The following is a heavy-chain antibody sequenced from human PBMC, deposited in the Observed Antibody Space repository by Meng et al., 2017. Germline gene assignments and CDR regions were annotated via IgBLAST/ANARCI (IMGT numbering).Heavy chain of an antibody. CDR2: ISGRGGST. D-gene: IGHD1-26*01. CDR3: AKVSYSGSYKPGFDP. CDR1: GFTFSSYA. J-gene: IGHJ5*02. Sequence: GESLKISCAASGFTFSSYAMRWVRQAPGKGLEWVSAISGRGGSTYYADSVKGRFNISSDNSKNTLYLQMNSLRAEDTAVYSCAKVSYSGSYKPGFDPWGQGTLVTVSS. V-gene: IGHV3-23*01.